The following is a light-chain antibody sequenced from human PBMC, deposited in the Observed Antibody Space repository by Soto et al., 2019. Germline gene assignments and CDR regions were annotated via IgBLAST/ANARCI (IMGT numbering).Light chain of an antibody. CDR2: AAS. CDR1: QGISSY. J-gene: IGKJ4*01. Sequence: DIQLTQSPSFLSASVGDRVTITCRASQGISSYLAWYQQKPGKAPKLLIYAASTLQSGVPSTFSGSGSGTEFTLTISSLQPEDFATYYCQQLNSYPFTFGGGNKVEIK. CDR3: QQLNSYPFT. V-gene: IGKV1-9*01.